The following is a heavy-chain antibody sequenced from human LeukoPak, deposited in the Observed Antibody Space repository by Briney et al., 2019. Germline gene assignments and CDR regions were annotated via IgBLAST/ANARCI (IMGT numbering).Heavy chain of an antibody. CDR3: ARPYCSGGSCYSSVRNSFDY. CDR2: ISYEVSNK. Sequence: GPSLRPSCPASGFTFSMYAMHSVRQDPGKGLEWQVYISYEVSNKDYADFVKCRLTISRDNSKNTLYLQMNSLRAEDTVVYYCARPYCSGGSCYSSVRNSFDYWGQGTLVTVSS. D-gene: IGHD2-15*01. J-gene: IGHJ4*02. CDR1: GFTFSMYA. V-gene: IGHV3-30*01.